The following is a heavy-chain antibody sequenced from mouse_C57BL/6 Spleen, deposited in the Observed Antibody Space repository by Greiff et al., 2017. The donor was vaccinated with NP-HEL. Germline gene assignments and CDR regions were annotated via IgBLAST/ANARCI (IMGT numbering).Heavy chain of an antibody. J-gene: IGHJ4*01. CDR2: IWRGGST. CDR3: AKNKDYGSSPYAMDY. CDR1: GFSLTSYG. D-gene: IGHD1-1*01. V-gene: IGHV2-5*01. Sequence: VKLVESGPGLVQPSQSLSITCTVSGFSLTSYGVHWVRQSPGKGLEWLGVIWRGGSTDYNAAFMSRLSITKDNSKSQVFFKMNSLQADDTAIYYCAKNKDYGSSPYAMDYWGQGTSVTVSS.